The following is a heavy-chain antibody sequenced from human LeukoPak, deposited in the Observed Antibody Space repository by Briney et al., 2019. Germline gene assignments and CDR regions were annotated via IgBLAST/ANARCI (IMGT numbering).Heavy chain of an antibody. D-gene: IGHD6-19*01. V-gene: IGHV4-39*07. CDR2: IDSSGNA. CDR1: GGSITTSGYY. CDR3: TRDRGQWLVDY. Sequence: SETLSLTCTVSGGSITTSGYYWGWIRQSPGKGLEYFASIDSSGNAYYNPSLQSRVTISADTSKNQFSLKLSSVTAADTAVYYCTRDRGQWLVDYWGQGTLVTVSS. J-gene: IGHJ4*02.